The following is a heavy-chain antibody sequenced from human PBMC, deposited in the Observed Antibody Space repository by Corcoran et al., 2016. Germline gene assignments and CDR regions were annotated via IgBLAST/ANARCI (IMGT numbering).Heavy chain of an antibody. CDR1: GFTFSTYS. CDR2: ISRSSGYI. J-gene: IGHJ4*02. V-gene: IGHV3-21*01. Sequence: EVQLVESGGGLVKPGGSLRLSCAASGFTFSTYSMNWVRQAPEKGLEWVSSISRSSGYIYYADSVKGRFTISRDNAKNSLYLQMNSLRAEHTAVYYCAIALVPVTGSCDYWGQGTLVTVSS. D-gene: IGHD4-17*01. CDR3: AIALVPVTGSCDY.